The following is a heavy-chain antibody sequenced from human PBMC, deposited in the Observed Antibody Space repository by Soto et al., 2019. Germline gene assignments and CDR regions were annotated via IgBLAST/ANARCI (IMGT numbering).Heavy chain of an antibody. J-gene: IGHJ5*02. Sequence: GSLGTPCLASGGDFRGSYMNWIRQAPGKGLEWISYISDTGRTIHYADSVKGRFVISRDNSRDSLYLQMNDLRADDTAIYYCAGFKEGKIVGLRWLDPWGQGTRVTVYS. V-gene: IGHV3-11*01. CDR2: ISDTGRTI. D-gene: IGHD3-16*02. CDR3: AGFKEGKIVGLRWLDP. CDR1: GGDFRGSY.